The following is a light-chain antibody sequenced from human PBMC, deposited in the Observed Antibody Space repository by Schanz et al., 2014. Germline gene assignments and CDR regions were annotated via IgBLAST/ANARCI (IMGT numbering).Light chain of an antibody. Sequence: EIVLTQSPGTLSLSPGERATLSCRASQSVHRNYLAWHQQKPGQAPRLLIYGTSIRATGIPDRFSGSGSGTDFTLTISSLQSEDFAVYYCQQYNNWPRTFGQGTKVEIK. CDR1: QSVHRNY. V-gene: IGKV3-20*01. CDR3: QQYNNWPRT. J-gene: IGKJ1*01. CDR2: GTS.